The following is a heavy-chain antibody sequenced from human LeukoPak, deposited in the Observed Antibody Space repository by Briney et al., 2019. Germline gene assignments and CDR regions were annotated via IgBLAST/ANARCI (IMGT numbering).Heavy chain of an antibody. D-gene: IGHD6-6*01. Sequence: SETLSLTCTVSGGSISSSSYYWGWIRQPPGEGLEWIGSIYYSGSTYYNPSLKSRVTISVDTSKNQFSLKLSSVTAADTAVYYCARRVLYSSSDFDYWGQGTLVTVSS. J-gene: IGHJ4*02. CDR2: IYYSGST. CDR1: GGSISSSSYY. V-gene: IGHV4-39*01. CDR3: ARRVLYSSSDFDY.